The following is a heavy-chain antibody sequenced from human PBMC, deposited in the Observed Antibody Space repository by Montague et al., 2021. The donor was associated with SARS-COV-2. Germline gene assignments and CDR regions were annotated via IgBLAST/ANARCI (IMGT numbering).Heavy chain of an antibody. V-gene: IGHV2-70*11. CDR1: GFSLSTSGMC. CDR3: ARTYYDILTGRGYDMDV. Sequence: PSLVKPTQTLTLTCTFSGFSLSTSGMCVSWIRQPPGKALEWLARIDWVDDKYYSTSLKTRLTISKDTSKNQVVLTMTNTDPVDTATYYCARTYYDILTGRGYDMDVWGQGTTVTVSS. CDR2: IDWVDDK. D-gene: IGHD3-9*01. J-gene: IGHJ6*02.